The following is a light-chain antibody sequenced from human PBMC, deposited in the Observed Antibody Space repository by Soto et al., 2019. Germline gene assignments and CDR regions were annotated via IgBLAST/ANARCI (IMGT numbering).Light chain of an antibody. Sequence: QSVLTQPASVSGSPGQSITISCTGTSSDVGGYNYVSWFQHHPGKAPKLIIYEVPYRPSGVSARFSGSKSGNTASLTVSGLQAEDEADYYCTSYAGSNNLVFAGGTKLTVL. J-gene: IGLJ3*02. V-gene: IGLV2-8*01. CDR3: TSYAGSNNLV. CDR1: SSDVGGYNY. CDR2: EVP.